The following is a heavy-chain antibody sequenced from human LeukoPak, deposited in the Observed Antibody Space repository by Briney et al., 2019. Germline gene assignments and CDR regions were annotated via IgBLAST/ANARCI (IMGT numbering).Heavy chain of an antibody. CDR2: IRNDGSNK. Sequence: GGSLRLSCAASGFTFSSNGMHWVRQAPGKGLEWVAFIRNDGSNKYYADSVKGRFTISRDNSKSTLFLQMNSLRAEDTAVYYCAKDMQLWYFDYWGQGTLVTVSS. J-gene: IGHJ4*02. V-gene: IGHV3-30*02. CDR1: GFTFSSNG. D-gene: IGHD5-18*01. CDR3: AKDMQLWYFDY.